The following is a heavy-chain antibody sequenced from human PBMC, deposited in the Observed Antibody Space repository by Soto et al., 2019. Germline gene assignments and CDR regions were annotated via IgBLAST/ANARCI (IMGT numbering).Heavy chain of an antibody. J-gene: IGHJ4*02. V-gene: IGHV4-34*01. CDR2: INHSGST. D-gene: IGHD3-22*01. CDR3: ARGHDSSGYYYRFYFDY. CDR1: GLSFSCYY. Sequence: SDTLSLMSAFYGLSFSCYYWSWIRQPPGKVLEWIGEINHSGSTNYDPSLKSRVTVSVDTSKNQFSLKLSSVTAADTAVYYCARGHDSSGYYYRFYFDYWGQGTLVNVSS.